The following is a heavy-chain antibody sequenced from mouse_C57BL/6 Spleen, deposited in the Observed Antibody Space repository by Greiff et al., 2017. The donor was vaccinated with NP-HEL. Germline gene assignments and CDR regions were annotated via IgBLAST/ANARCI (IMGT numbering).Heavy chain of an antibody. Sequence: EVQLQQSGPELVKPGASVKISCKASGYTFTDYYMNWVKQSHGKSLEWIGDINPNNGGTSYNQKFKGKATLTVDKSSSTAYMELRSLTSEDSAVYYCASSLTGDWYFDVWGTGTTVTVSS. CDR1: GYTFTDYY. CDR2: INPNNGGT. J-gene: IGHJ1*03. CDR3: ASSLTGDWYFDV. D-gene: IGHD4-1*01. V-gene: IGHV1-26*01.